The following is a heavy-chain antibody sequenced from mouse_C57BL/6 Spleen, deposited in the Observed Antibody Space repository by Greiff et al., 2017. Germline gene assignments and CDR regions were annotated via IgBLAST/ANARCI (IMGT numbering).Heavy chain of an antibody. J-gene: IGHJ1*03. Sequence: VQLQQSGAELVRPGASVKLSCTASGFNIKDDYMHWVKQRPEQGLEWIGWIDPENGDTEYASKFQGKATITADTSSNTAYLQLSSLTSEDTAVYYCTTTTVVATGFDVWGTGTTVTVSS. CDR3: TTTTVVATGFDV. CDR2: IDPENGDT. D-gene: IGHD1-1*01. V-gene: IGHV14-4*01. CDR1: GFNIKDDY.